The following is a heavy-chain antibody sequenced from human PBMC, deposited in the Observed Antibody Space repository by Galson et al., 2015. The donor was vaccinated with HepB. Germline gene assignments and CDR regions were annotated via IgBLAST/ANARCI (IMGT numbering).Heavy chain of an antibody. Sequence: SLRLSCAASGFTFRTYGMNWVRQAPGKGLEWVSSISSSGSHTYYADSVKGRFTISRDNAKNSLYLQINSLRAEDTAVYFCARDGIGYCSSTACYLYYYYYMDVWGKGTTVTVSS. CDR2: ISSSGSHT. CDR3: ARDGIGYCSSTACYLYYYYYMDV. CDR1: GFTFRTYG. D-gene: IGHD2-2*01. V-gene: IGHV3-21*01. J-gene: IGHJ6*03.